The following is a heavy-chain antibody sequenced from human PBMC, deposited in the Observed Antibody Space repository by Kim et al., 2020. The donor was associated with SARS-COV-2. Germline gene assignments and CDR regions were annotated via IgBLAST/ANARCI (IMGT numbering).Heavy chain of an antibody. D-gene: IGHD6-13*01. CDR3: AKEGGWAAAGNDAFDI. Sequence: GGSLRLSCAASGFTFDDYAMHWVRRAPGKGLEWVSGISWNSGSIGYADSVKGRFTISRDNAKNSLYLQMNSLRAEDTALYYCAKEGGWAAAGNDAFDIWGQGTMVTVSS. CDR1: GFTFDDYA. J-gene: IGHJ3*02. CDR2: ISWNSGSI. V-gene: IGHV3-9*01.